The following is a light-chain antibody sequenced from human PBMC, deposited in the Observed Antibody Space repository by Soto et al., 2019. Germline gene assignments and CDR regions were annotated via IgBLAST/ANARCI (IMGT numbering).Light chain of an antibody. J-gene: IGKJ4*01. CDR3: QQSNNWPPLT. CDR2: GVS. Sequence: ELVMTQSPATLSVSPGQRANLSCRASQSVGSDLAWYQQKPGQPPRLLIYGVSTRATGVPARFSGSGSETDFSLTISSLQIEDFALYYCQQSNNWPPLTFGGGTKVDIK. V-gene: IGKV3-15*01. CDR1: QSVGSD.